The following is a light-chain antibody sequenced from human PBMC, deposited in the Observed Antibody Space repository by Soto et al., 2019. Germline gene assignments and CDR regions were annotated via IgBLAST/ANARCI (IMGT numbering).Light chain of an antibody. CDR1: QGVDRT. CDR2: DES. CDR3: QQYKQWPLT. J-gene: IGKJ4*01. V-gene: IGKV3D-15*01. Sequence: EILLTQFPATLSVSPGERVTLSCRASQGVDRTLAWFQQKPGQRPHLLVYDESTRAAGIPARFSGSWFGTEFPLTISRLPSEAVAVYYCQQYKQWPLTFGGGTRVDIK.